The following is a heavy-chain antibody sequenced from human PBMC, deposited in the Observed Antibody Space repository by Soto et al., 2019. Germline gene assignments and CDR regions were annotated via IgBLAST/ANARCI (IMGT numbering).Heavy chain of an antibody. D-gene: IGHD3-3*02. J-gene: IGHJ5*02. CDR2: IFYLGSS. V-gene: IGHV4-39*01. CDR1: GDSIISSDFY. Sequence: SETLSLTCTVSGDSIISSDFYWGWVRQPPGKGLEWIGSIFYLGSSYYNPSLKSRVTTSVDTSKNQFSLRLRSVTAADTALYFCARHSLALRKNNWFDPWGQGIMVTVSS. CDR3: ARHSLALRKNNWFDP.